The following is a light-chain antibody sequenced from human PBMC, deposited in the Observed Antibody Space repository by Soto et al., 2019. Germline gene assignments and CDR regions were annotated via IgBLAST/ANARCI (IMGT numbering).Light chain of an antibody. CDR1: QSIGDL. J-gene: IGKJ1*01. V-gene: IGKV1-5*03. Sequence: DIQMTQSPSTLSASVEDRVTITCRASQSIGDLLAWYQQKPGEAPKVLIYKASYLESGVPSRFSGSGSGTEFTLTISGLQPDDFATYYCQQYSSYWTFGQETKVDSK. CDR3: QQYSSYWT. CDR2: KAS.